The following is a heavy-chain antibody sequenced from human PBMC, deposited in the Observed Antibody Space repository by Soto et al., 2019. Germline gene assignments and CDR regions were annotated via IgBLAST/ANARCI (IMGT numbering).Heavy chain of an antibody. CDR3: AKDFSSGYYGVPYGMDV. Sequence: GGSLRLSCAASGFTFDDYTRHWVRQAPGKGLEWVSLISWDGGSTYYADSVKGRFTISRDNSKNSLYLQVNSLRTEDTALYYCAKDFSSGYYGVPYGMDVWGQGTTVTVSS. CDR2: ISWDGGST. D-gene: IGHD3-22*01. V-gene: IGHV3-43*01. J-gene: IGHJ6*02. CDR1: GFTFDDYT.